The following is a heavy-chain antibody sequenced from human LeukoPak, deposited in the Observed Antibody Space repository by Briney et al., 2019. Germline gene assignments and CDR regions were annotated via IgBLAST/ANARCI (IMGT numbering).Heavy chain of an antibody. CDR2: INHSGST. CDR1: GGSFSGYY. D-gene: IGHD2-2*01. V-gene: IGHV4-34*01. J-gene: IGHJ6*04. CDR3: ARVPRDQLPSGFYYYGVDV. Sequence: SETLSLTCAVYGGSFSGYYWSWIRQPPGKGLEWIGEINHSGSTNYNPSLKSRVTISVDTSKNQFSLKLSSVTAADTAVYYCARVPRDQLPSGFYYYGVDVWGKGTTVTVSS.